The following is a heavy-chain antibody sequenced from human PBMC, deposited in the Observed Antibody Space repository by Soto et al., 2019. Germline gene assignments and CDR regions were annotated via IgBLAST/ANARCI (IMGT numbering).Heavy chain of an antibody. V-gene: IGHV4-39*01. D-gene: IGHD6-19*01. CDR2: IYYSRST. CDR1: GGSIDSSSYF. CDR3: ARHYSSGSRNWFDP. J-gene: IGHJ5*02. Sequence: SETLSLTCSVAGGSIDSSSYFWDWVRQPPGKGLEWIGSIYYSRSTYYNLSLRSRVTISVDTSKNQFSLKLSSVTAADTAVFYCARHYSSGSRNWFDPWGQGTLVTVS.